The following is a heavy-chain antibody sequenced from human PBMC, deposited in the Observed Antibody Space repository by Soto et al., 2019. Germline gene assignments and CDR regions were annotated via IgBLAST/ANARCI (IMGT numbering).Heavy chain of an antibody. V-gene: IGHV1-69*01. D-gene: IGHD2-21*02. CDR2: IIPIFGTA. CDR3: ARDGSYCGGDCYSSVYYGMDV. J-gene: IGHJ6*02. Sequence: SVKVSCKASGGTFSSYAISWVRQAPGQGLEWMGGIIPIFGTANYAQKFQGRVTITADESTSTAYMELSSLRSEDTAVYYCARDGSYCGGDCYSSVYYGMDVWGQGTTVTVSS. CDR1: GGTFSSYA.